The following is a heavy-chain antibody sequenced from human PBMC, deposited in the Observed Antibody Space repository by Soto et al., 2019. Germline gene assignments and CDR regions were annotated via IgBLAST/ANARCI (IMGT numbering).Heavy chain of an antibody. CDR2: ISYDGRNK. CDR1: GFTFSSYA. CDR3: VKDGSSGWPYYYGMDV. V-gene: IGHV3-30*18. Sequence: PGGSLRLSCAASGFTFSSYAMHWVRQAPGKGLEWVAVISYDGRNKYYADSVKGRFTISRDNSKNTLYLQISSLRAEDTAVYYCVKDGSSGWPYYYGMDVWGQGTTVTVSS. D-gene: IGHD6-19*01. J-gene: IGHJ6*02.